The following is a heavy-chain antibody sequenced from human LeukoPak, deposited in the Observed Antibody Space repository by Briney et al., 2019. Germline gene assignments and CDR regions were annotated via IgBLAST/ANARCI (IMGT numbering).Heavy chain of an antibody. CDR2: IYNSGSN. CDR3: ARGRGGYSWELLFDY. CDR1: GYSISSGYY. Sequence: AETLSLTCTVSGYSISSGYYWGWIRQPPGKGLEWIGSIYNSGSNYYNPSLKSRVTISVDTSKNQFSLKLSSVTAADTAVYYCARGRGGYSWELLFDYWGQGTLVTVSS. D-gene: IGHD1-26*01. J-gene: IGHJ4*02. V-gene: IGHV4-38-2*02.